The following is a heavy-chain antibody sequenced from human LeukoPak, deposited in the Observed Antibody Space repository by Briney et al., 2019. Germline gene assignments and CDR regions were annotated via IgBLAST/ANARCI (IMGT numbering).Heavy chain of an antibody. CDR2: IYYSGST. CDR1: GGSISSSSYY. J-gene: IGHJ4*02. D-gene: IGHD3-22*01. CDR3: ARVASYYYDSSGYYYGPRLYAYFDY. V-gene: IGHV4-39*07. Sequence: SETLSLTCTVSGGSISSSSYYWGWIRRPPGKGLEWIGSIYYSGSTYYNPSLKSRVTISVDTSKNQFSLKLSSVTAADTAVYYCARVASYYYDSSGYYYGPRLYAYFDYWGQGTLVTVSS.